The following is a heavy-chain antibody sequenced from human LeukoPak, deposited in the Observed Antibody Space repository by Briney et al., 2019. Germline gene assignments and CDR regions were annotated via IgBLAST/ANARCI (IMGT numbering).Heavy chain of an antibody. CDR2: ISWNSGSI. Sequence: QTGGSLRLSCAGSGFRLSSYAMHWVRQAPGKGLEWVSGISWNSGSIGYADSVKGRFTISRDNAKNSLYLQMNSLRAEDTALYYCAKEDFSGSFDYWGQGTLVTVSS. V-gene: IGHV3-9*01. J-gene: IGHJ4*02. D-gene: IGHD2-15*01. CDR1: GFRLSSYA. CDR3: AKEDFSGSFDY.